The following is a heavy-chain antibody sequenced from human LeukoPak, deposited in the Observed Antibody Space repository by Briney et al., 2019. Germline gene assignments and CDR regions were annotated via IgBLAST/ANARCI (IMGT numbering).Heavy chain of an antibody. CDR1: GFTFSDYY. Sequence: GGSLRLSCAASGFTFSDYYMSWIRQAPGKGLECVSYITSGSTIYYADSVKGRFTISRDDAKNSLYLQMNSLRAEDTAVYYCARRPYYYDSSGYYFDYWGQGTLVTVSS. V-gene: IGHV3-11*01. CDR3: ARRPYYYDSSGYYFDY. D-gene: IGHD3-22*01. CDR2: ITSGSTI. J-gene: IGHJ4*02.